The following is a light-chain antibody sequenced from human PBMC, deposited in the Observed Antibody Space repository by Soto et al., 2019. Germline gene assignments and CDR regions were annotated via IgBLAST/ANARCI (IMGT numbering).Light chain of an antibody. J-gene: IGKJ4*01. V-gene: IGKV3-11*01. Sequence: EIVLTQSPVTLSSSPGERATLSCRASQSVSTYLAWYQQKPGRAPRLLIYDASSRATGIPARFSGSGSGTDFTLTISSLEPEDFAVYYCQQRSNWPSTFGGGTKVEIK. CDR3: QQRSNWPST. CDR1: QSVSTY. CDR2: DAS.